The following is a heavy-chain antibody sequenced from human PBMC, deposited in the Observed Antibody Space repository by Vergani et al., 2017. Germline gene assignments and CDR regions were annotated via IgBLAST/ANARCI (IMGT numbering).Heavy chain of an antibody. V-gene: IGHV1-46*03. D-gene: IGHD3-10*01. CDR1: GYTFTSYY. CDR2: INPSGGST. CDR3: ARYDRITMVRGAAFEFDY. Sequence: QVQLVQSGAEVKKPGASVKVSCKASGYTFTSYYMHWVRQAPGQGLEWMGIINPSGGSTSYAQKFQGRVTMTRDTSTSTVYMELSSLRSEDTAVYYCARYDRITMVRGAAFEFDYWGQGTLVTVSS. J-gene: IGHJ4*02.